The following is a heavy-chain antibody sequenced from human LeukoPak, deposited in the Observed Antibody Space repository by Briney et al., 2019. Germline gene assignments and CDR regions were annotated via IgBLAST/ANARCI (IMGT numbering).Heavy chain of an antibody. CDR1: GFTFSSYW. J-gene: IGHJ4*01. CDR2: INSDGSST. Sequence: PGGSLRLSCAASGFTFSSYWMHWVRQAPGKGLMWVSGINSDGSSTSYADSVKGRFTISRDNAKNTLSLQMNSLRAEDTAVYYCARETYRSSRDFDYWGQGTLVTVSS. V-gene: IGHV3-74*01. D-gene: IGHD6-6*01. CDR3: ARETYRSSRDFDY.